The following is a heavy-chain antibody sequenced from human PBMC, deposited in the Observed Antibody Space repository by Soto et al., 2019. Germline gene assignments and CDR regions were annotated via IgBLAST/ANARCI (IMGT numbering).Heavy chain of an antibody. J-gene: IGHJ4*02. V-gene: IGHV3-21*06. CDR1: GFTFTRYS. CDR2: ISSTANYI. CDR3: ARESEDLTSNFDY. Sequence: GGSLRLSFAASGFTFTRYSMNWVRQAPGKGLEWVSSISSTANYIYYGDSMKGRFTISRDNAKNSLYLEMNSLRAEDMAVYYCARESEDLTSNFDYWGQGTMVTVYS.